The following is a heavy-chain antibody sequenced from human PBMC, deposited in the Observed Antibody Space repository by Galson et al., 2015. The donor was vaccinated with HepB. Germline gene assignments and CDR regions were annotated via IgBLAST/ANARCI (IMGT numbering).Heavy chain of an antibody. Sequence: SLRLSCAASGFTFSDYGMHWVRQAPGKGLEWVAVIWYDGGNKYYADSVKGRFTISRDNSKNILYLQMNSLRVEDTAVYYCARKDIVVVVPAPPDYWGQGTLVTVSS. J-gene: IGHJ4*02. CDR1: GFTFSDYG. D-gene: IGHD2-15*01. V-gene: IGHV3-33*01. CDR2: IWYDGGNK. CDR3: ARKDIVVVVPAPPDY.